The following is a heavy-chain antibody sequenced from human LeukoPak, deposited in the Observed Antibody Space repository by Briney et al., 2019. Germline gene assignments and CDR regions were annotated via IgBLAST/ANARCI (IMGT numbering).Heavy chain of an antibody. D-gene: IGHD6-6*01. V-gene: IGHV3-30-3*01. Sequence: PPGGSLRLSCAASGFTFGSYAMHWVRQAPGKGLEWVAVISYDGSNKYYADSVKGRFTISRDNSKNTLYLQMNSLRAEDTAVYYCARGYSSSSKGVDYWGQGTLVTVSS. CDR2: ISYDGSNK. J-gene: IGHJ4*02. CDR1: GFTFGSYA. CDR3: ARGYSSSSKGVDY.